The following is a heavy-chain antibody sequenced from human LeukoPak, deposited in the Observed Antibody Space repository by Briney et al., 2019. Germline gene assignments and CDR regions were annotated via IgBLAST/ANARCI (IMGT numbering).Heavy chain of an antibody. Sequence: QPGASLRLSCAASGFIFRNYAMSWVRQAPGKGLEWVPAITGSGDTTYYADSVKGRFTISRDNSKNTLYVEMNTLRAEDTAVYYCAKWGDYDILTGYYVSDFWGQGTLVTVSS. CDR1: GFIFRNYA. D-gene: IGHD3-9*01. CDR3: AKWGDYDILTGYYVSDF. J-gene: IGHJ4*02. V-gene: IGHV3-23*01. CDR2: ITGSGDTT.